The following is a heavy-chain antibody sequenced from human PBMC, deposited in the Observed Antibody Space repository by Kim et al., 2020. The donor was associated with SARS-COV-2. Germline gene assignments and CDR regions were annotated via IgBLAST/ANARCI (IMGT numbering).Heavy chain of an antibody. V-gene: IGHV4-39*02. J-gene: IGHJ3*01. CDR3: AVYGAVVAGTGFDL. D-gene: IGHD2-15*01. CDR2: IYYGRIN. CDR1: GGSISSSSCC. Sequence: SETLSLTCAVSGGSISSSSCCCGWRHPPAEGGVWCMGIIYYGRINYNTPPIKRGITISEDTSKNPFSQKRSSVAAEDTAVYSCAVYGAVVAGTGFDLWG.